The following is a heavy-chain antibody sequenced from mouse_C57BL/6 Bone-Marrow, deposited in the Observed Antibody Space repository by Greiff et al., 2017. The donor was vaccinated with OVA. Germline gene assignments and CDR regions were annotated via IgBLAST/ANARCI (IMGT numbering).Heavy chain of an antibody. D-gene: IGHD2-13*01. CDR2: IYLGNGYT. CDR1: GYTFTSYG. V-gene: IGHV1-58*01. CDR3: GGEGACYDDSGIDY. Sequence: VQLQQPGAELVRPGSSVKMSCKTSGYTFTSYGINWVKQRPGQGLEWIGYIYLGNGYTEYNEKFKGKATLTSDTSSSTAYMQLSSLTSEDSAVYYCGGEGACYDDSGIDYWGQGTLVTVSA. J-gene: IGHJ3*01.